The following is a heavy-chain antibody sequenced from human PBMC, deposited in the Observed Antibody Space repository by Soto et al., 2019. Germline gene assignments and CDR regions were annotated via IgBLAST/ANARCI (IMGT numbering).Heavy chain of an antibody. Sequence: PGGSLRLSCAASGFTFSSYSMNWVRQAPGKGLEWVSSISSTSSYIYYADSLQGRFTISRDSAKNSLYLQMNSLRAEDTAVYYCARNLGISSSWYIGFDPWGQGTLVTVSS. D-gene: IGHD6-13*01. CDR3: ARNLGISSSWYIGFDP. CDR1: GFTFSSYS. J-gene: IGHJ5*02. V-gene: IGHV3-21*01. CDR2: ISSTSSYI.